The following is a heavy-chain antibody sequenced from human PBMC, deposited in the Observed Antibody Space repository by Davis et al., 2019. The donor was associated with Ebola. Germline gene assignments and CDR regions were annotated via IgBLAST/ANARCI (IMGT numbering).Heavy chain of an antibody. CDR1: AFAFSNYN. D-gene: IGHD2-2*01. V-gene: IGHV3-48*01. Sequence: PGGSLRLSCPASAFAFSNYNMNCVRHAQGKGREWDSSITTNGWSTYYADSVKGRFIISRDNAKNSLFLQMHSLRGDDTAVYFCARETPISSRSDWWGQGTLVTVSS. CDR3: ARETPISSRSDW. CDR2: ITTNGWST. J-gene: IGHJ4*02.